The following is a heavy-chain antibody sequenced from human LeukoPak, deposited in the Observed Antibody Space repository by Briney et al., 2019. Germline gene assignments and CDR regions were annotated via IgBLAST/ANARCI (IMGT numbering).Heavy chain of an antibody. CDR1: GGSFSGYY. CDR2: INHSGST. D-gene: IGHD3-22*01. Sequence: SSETLSLTCAVYGGSFSGYYWSWIRQPPGKGLEWIGEINHSGSTNYNPSLKSRVTISVDTSKNQFSLKLSSVTAADTAVYYCARGRSRFYYYGSSGYYYFDYWGQGTLVTVSS. J-gene: IGHJ4*02. V-gene: IGHV4-34*01. CDR3: ARGRSRFYYYGSSGYYYFDY.